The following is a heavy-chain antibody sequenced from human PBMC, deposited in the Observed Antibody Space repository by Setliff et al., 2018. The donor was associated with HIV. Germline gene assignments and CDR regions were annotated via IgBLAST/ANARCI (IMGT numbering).Heavy chain of an antibody. CDR2: ISSSSSYI. V-gene: IGHV3-21*01. J-gene: IGHJ6*02. Sequence: LRLSCAASGFTFSSYSMNWVRQAPGKGLEWVSSISSSSSYIYYADSVKGRFTISRDNAKNSLYLQMNSLRAEDTAVYYCARDCRVGWVFTYGMDVWGQGTLVTVSS. CDR1: GFTFSSYS. D-gene: IGHD6-13*01. CDR3: ARDCRVGWVFTYGMDV.